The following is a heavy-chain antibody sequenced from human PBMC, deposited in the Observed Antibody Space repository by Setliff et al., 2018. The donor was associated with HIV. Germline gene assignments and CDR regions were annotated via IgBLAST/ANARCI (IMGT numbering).Heavy chain of an antibody. CDR2: TTSNGRTT. D-gene: IGHD3-3*01. CDR3: AKAWGSGYPSFESALMFDV. V-gene: IGHV3-23*01. Sequence: PGGSLRLSCAASGFTFSAYAMTWVRRAPGRGLEWVSATTSNGRTTDYAESVRGRFTLSRDNSGNTLYLQMTSLRAEDTAIYYCAKAWGSGYPSFESALMFDVWGQGTRVTVSS. CDR1: GFTFSAYA. J-gene: IGHJ4*02.